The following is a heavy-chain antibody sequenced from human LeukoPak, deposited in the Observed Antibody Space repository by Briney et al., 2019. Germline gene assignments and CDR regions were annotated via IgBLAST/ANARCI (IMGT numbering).Heavy chain of an antibody. CDR3: ARDFAPPGSYCGGDCYPSTWFDH. Sequence: AGSLRLSCAASGFTFSSYWMHWVRHSPGKGLVWVSRINSDGSSTIYADSVKGRFTISRDNAKNTLYLQMNSLRAEDTAVYYCARDFAPPGSYCGGDCYPSTWFDHWGQGTLVTVSS. CDR2: INSDGSST. D-gene: IGHD2-21*02. CDR1: GFTFSSYW. J-gene: IGHJ5*02. V-gene: IGHV3-74*01.